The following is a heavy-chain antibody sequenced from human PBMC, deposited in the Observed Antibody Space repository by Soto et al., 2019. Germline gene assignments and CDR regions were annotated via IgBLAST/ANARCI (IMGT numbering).Heavy chain of an antibody. D-gene: IGHD1-26*01. CDR3: GKVLIGATRHTDADS. V-gene: IGHV4-39*02. CDR2: IYRDGST. Sequence: QLQFQESGPGLGKPSEPLSLTCPVSGASITSIFFYWGWIRRPPGKGLEWIGSIYRDGSTYYSPSLKSRVIISLDTSKNRFSLTLNSVTAADTAVYFCGKVLIGATRHTDADSWGQGTLVTVSS. CDR1: GASITSIFFY. J-gene: IGHJ4*02.